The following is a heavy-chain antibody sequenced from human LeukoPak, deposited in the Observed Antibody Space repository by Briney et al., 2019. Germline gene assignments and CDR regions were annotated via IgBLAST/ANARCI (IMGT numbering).Heavy chain of an antibody. Sequence: GGSLRLSCAASGFTFTDFPMSWVRQAPGKGLEWVSGLSRGGAKTFYAPSVKGRFTISRDDSNSTVFLHMKRLRVEDTAMYYCAKDTEHFDPWGQGTLVIVSS. CDR2: LSRGGAKT. D-gene: IGHD3-3*02. CDR1: GFTFTDFP. J-gene: IGHJ5*02. V-gene: IGHV3-23*01. CDR3: AKDTEHFDP.